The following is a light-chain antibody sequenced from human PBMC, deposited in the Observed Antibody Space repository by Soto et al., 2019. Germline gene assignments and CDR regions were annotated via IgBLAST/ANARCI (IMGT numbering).Light chain of an antibody. V-gene: IGLV2-8*01. CDR1: SSDVGGYNY. J-gene: IGLJ1*01. Sequence: ALTQPPSASGSPGQSVAISCTGSSSDVGGYNYVSWYQQHPGKAPKLMIYEVNKRPSGVPDRFSGSKSGNTASLTVSGLQAEDEADYYCSSYAGSSNVFGTGTKVTVL. CDR2: EVN. CDR3: SSYAGSSNV.